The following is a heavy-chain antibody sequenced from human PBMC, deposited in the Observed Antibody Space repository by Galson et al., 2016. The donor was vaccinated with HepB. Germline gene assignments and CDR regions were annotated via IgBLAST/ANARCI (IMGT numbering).Heavy chain of an antibody. J-gene: IGHJ4*02. Sequence: SLRLSCAASGFTFCDFGMHWVRQAPGKGLEWVALIWSDGSNKYYADSVKGRFTISRDSSKNTLSLQMNSLRAEDTAVYYCAREMGVAAPAVFDYWGQGTLVTVSS. CDR3: AREMGVAAPAVFDY. CDR1: GFTFCDFG. D-gene: IGHD6-13*01. CDR2: IWSDGSNK. V-gene: IGHV3-33*01.